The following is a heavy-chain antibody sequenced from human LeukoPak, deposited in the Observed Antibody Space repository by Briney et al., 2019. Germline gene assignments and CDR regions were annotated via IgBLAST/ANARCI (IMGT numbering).Heavy chain of an antibody. CDR1: GFTFDDYG. J-gene: IGHJ3*02. CDR2: INWNGGST. D-gene: IGHD3-10*01. Sequence: GGSLRLSCAASGFTFDDYGMSWVRQAPGKGLEWVSGINWNGGSTGYADSVKGRFTISRDNAKNSLYLQMNSLRAEDTALYHCARHVRRDYYGSGSYYYRAFDIWGQGTMVTVSS. V-gene: IGHV3-20*01. CDR3: ARHVRRDYYGSGSYYYRAFDI.